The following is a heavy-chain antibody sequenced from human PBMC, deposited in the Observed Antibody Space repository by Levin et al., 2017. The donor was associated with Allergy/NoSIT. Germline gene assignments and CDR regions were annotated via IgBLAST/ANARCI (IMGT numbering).Heavy chain of an antibody. Sequence: GESLKISCKGSGYSFTNYWIGWVRQMPGKGLEWMGIINPADSDIRYSPSFQGQVTISVDKSISTMYLEGSSLKASDTAMYYCARQLDYYYGMDVWGRGTTVTVSS. V-gene: IGHV5-51*01. CDR1: GYSFTNYW. CDR2: INPADSDI. J-gene: IGHJ6*02. CDR3: ARQLDYYYGMDV. D-gene: IGHD1-1*01.